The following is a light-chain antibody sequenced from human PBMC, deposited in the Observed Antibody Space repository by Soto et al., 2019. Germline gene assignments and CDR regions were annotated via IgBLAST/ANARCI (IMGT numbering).Light chain of an antibody. J-gene: IGKJ2*01. Sequence: IQLTQSPSSLSASVGDTVTITCRAGKTISNFLNWYQHKPGKAPNLLIYAASSLLSGVPSRFSGSGSGTDFTLTVASLQREDFATYYCQQSYRSPYTFGQGTKLEIK. CDR3: QQSYRSPYT. CDR2: AAS. V-gene: IGKV1-39*01. CDR1: KTISNF.